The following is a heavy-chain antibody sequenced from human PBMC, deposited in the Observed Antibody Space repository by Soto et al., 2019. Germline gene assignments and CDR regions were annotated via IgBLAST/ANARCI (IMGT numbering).Heavy chain of an antibody. CDR3: ARDEGLRSGAYFDY. V-gene: IGHV3-48*03. Sequence: GGSLRLSCAASGFTFSSYEMNWVRQAPGKGLEWVSYISRSGTTIYYADSVKGRFTISRDNAKNSLYLQMHTLTAEDTAVYYCARDEGLRSGAYFDYWGRGXLVTVYS. CDR1: GFTFSSYE. J-gene: IGHJ4*02. D-gene: IGHD3-16*01. CDR2: ISRSGTTI.